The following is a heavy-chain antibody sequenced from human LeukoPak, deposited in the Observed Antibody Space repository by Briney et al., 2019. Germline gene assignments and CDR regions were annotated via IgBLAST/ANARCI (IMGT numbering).Heavy chain of an antibody. CDR1: GFTFSSYA. J-gene: IGHJ4*02. CDR3: ARILTGIAVAGSPDY. CDR2: ISYDGSNK. V-gene: IGHV3-30-3*01. Sequence: GRSLRLSCAASGFTFSSYAMHWVRQAPGKGLEWVAVISYDGSNKYYADSVKGRFTISRDNSKNTLYLQMNSLRAEDTAVYYCARILTGIAVAGSPDYWGQGTLVTVSS. D-gene: IGHD6-19*01.